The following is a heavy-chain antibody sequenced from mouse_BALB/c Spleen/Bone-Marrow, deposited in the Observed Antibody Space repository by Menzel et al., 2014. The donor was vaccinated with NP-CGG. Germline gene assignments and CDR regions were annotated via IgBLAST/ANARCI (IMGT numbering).Heavy chain of an antibody. CDR1: GYAFTNYW. CDR2: IYPGSGNT. Sequence: QVQLKQSGAELVRPGTSVKISCKASGYAFTNYWLDWVKQSPGHGLEWIGDIYPGSGNTYFNEKFKGKATLTADKSSSTAYMQLSSITSEDSAVYFCAKLQCSSGRCYAMDYWGQGTSVTVSS. J-gene: IGHJ4*01. V-gene: IGHV1-63*01. D-gene: IGHD6-5*01. CDR3: AKLQCSSGRCYAMDY.